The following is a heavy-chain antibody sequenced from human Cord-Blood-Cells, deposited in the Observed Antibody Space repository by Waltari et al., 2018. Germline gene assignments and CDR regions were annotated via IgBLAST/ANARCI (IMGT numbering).Heavy chain of an antibody. D-gene: IGHD2-2*01. J-gene: IGHJ4*02. CDR1: GGSISSSSYY. Sequence: QLQLQESGPGLVKPSETLSLTCTVSGGSISSSSYYWGWIRKPPGKGLERIGSIYYSGGTYYNPALKSRVTISVDTSKNQFSLKLSSVTAADTAVYYCARRSDCSSTSCYDYWGQGTLVTVSS. CDR3: ARRSDCSSTSCYDY. V-gene: IGHV4-39*01. CDR2: IYYSGGT.